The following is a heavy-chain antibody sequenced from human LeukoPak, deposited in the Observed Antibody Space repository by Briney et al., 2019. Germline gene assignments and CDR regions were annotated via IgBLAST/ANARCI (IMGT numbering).Heavy chain of an antibody. Sequence: PGGSLRLSCAASGFTFSSYAMSWVRQAPGKGLEWVSAISGSGGSTYYADSVKGRFTISRDNPKNTLYLQMNSLRAEDTAVYYCAEPPIVGATGYFQHWGQGTLVTVSS. J-gene: IGHJ1*01. CDR1: GFTFSSYA. V-gene: IGHV3-23*01. D-gene: IGHD1-26*01. CDR3: AEPPIVGATGYFQH. CDR2: ISGSGGST.